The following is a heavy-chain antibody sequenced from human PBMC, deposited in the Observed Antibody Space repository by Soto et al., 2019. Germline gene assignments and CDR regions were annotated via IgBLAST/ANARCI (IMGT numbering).Heavy chain of an antibody. V-gene: IGHV4-39*01. CDR2: IFYLGSS. Sequence: KTSETLSLTCTVYGDAISTSDFYWDWVRQPPGKGLEWIGSIFYLGSSYYNPSLKSRVTMSVDTSKNQFSLRLRSVTAADSALYFCARHSLALRKYNWFDPWGQGIMVTVSS. CDR1: GDAISTSDFY. CDR3: ARHSLALRKYNWFDP. J-gene: IGHJ5*02. D-gene: IGHD3-3*02.